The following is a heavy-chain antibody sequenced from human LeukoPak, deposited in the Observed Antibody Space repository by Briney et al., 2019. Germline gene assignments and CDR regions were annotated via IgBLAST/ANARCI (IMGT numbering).Heavy chain of an antibody. CDR1: GYAFTSYD. Sequence: ASVKVSCKASGYAFTSYDINWVRQATGQGLEWMGWMNPNSGNTGYAQKFQGRVTITRNTSISTAYMELSRLRSDDTAVYYCARGVERYCSGGSCRLDAFDIWGQGTMVTVSS. CDR3: ARGVERYCSGGSCRLDAFDI. V-gene: IGHV1-8*03. D-gene: IGHD2-15*01. CDR2: MNPNSGNT. J-gene: IGHJ3*02.